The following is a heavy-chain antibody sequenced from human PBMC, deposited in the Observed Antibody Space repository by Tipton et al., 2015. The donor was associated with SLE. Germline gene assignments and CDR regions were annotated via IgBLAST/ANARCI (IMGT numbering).Heavy chain of an antibody. J-gene: IGHJ4*02. CDR1: GGSISKYY. CDR3: ARVYQVGYFDY. Sequence: TLSLTCTVSGGSISKYYWSWIRQPPGKGLEWIGYVYNSGSTNYNPSLKSRVTISVDTSKNQFSLKLSSVTAADTAVYYCARVYQVGYFDYWGQGTLVTVSS. V-gene: IGHV4-59*12. CDR2: VYNSGST. D-gene: IGHD1-26*01.